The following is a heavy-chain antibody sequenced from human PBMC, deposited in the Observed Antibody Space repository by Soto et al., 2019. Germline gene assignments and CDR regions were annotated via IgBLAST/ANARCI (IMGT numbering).Heavy chain of an antibody. CDR1: GDTFNNYA. D-gene: IGHD5-18*01. V-gene: IGHV1-69*01. J-gene: IGHJ4*02. Sequence: QVLLVQSGAEVKKPGSSVTVSCKTSGDTFNNYAISWVRQAPGQGFEWMGGISPTFGSRAYDQKFQCSLTITADDSTFTAYMSLTSLRSEDTALYYCARVTLYSYGHLGFWGQGTLVTVSS. CDR3: ARVTLYSYGHLGF. CDR2: ISPTFGSR.